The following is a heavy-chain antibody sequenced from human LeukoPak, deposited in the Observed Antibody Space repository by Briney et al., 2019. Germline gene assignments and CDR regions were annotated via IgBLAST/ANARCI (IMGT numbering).Heavy chain of an antibody. CDR2: LKEDGSEK. CDR1: GFSFSSYA. J-gene: IGHJ4*02. Sequence: PGGSLGLSCAASGFSFSSYAMSWVRQAPGKGLEWLAILKEDGSEKYYVDSVKGRFTISRDNAKNSLYLQIDSLRAEDTAVYYCVRARYLDHWGQGSLVTVSS. V-gene: IGHV3-7*05. CDR3: VRARYLDH. D-gene: IGHD1-1*01.